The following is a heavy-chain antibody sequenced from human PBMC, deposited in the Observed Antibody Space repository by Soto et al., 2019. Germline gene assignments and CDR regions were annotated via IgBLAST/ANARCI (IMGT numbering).Heavy chain of an antibody. CDR1: GFTFSSYD. CDR3: ARGGSGFDAFDI. CDR2: IGTAGDT. Sequence: GGSLRLSCAASGFTFSSYDMHWVRQATGKGLEWVSAIGTAGDTYYPGSVKGRFTISRENAKNSLYLQMNSLRAGDTAVYYCARGGSGFDAFDIWGQGTLVTV. J-gene: IGHJ3*02. V-gene: IGHV3-13*01. D-gene: IGHD3-10*01.